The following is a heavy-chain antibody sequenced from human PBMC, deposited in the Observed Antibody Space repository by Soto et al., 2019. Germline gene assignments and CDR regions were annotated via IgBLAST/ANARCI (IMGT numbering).Heavy chain of an antibody. Sequence: GGSLRLSCAASGFTFSSYAMSWVRQAPGKGLEWVSAISVSGGSTYYADSVKGRFTISRDNSKNTLYLQMNSLRAEDTAVDYSATDSPIGNWFDPWGQGTLVTVSS. J-gene: IGHJ5*02. V-gene: IGHV3-23*01. CDR1: GFTFSSYA. CDR2: ISVSGGST. CDR3: ATDSPIGNWFDP.